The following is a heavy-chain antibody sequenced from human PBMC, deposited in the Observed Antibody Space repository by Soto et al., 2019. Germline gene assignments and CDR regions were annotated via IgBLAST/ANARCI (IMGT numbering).Heavy chain of an antibody. V-gene: IGHV4-59*01. CDR2: TYYSGST. CDR3: ARVRGYSYGYGSFDY. CDR1: GGSISSYY. D-gene: IGHD5-18*01. Sequence: SETLSLTCTVSGGSISSYYWSWIRQPPGKGLEWIGYTYYSGSTNYNPSLKSRVTISVDTSKKQFSLKLSSVTAADTAVYYCARVRGYSYGYGSFDYWGQGTLVTVSS. J-gene: IGHJ4*02.